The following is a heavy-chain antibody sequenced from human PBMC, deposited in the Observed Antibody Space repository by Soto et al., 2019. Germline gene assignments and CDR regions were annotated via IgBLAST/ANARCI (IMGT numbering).Heavy chain of an antibody. Sequence: PRGSLGLSCAASGFTFNNYNMNWVRQAPGKGLEWISYISSSSSTVYYADSVKGRFTISRDNAKNSLYLQMNSLRDEDTAVYYCARGNTYYHDPTSYYYVKAFDIWGQGTMVTVSS. D-gene: IGHD3-22*01. CDR2: ISSSSSTV. J-gene: IGHJ3*02. CDR3: ARGNTYYHDPTSYYYVKAFDI. V-gene: IGHV3-48*02. CDR1: GFTFNNYN.